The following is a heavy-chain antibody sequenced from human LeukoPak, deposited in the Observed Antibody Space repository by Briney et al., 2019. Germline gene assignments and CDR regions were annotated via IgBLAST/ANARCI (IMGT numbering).Heavy chain of an antibody. D-gene: IGHD3-10*01. J-gene: IGHJ4*02. CDR3: ARHSGTMVRGVTPLDY. CDR1: GYSFTSYW. CDR2: IYPGDSDT. V-gene: IGHV5-51*01. Sequence: GESLKISFKGSGYSFTSYWIGGVGQIPGKGLEWMGIIYPGDSDTRYSPSFQGQVTISADKPISTAYLQWSSLKASDTAIYYCARHSGTMVRGVTPLDYWGQGTLVTVSS.